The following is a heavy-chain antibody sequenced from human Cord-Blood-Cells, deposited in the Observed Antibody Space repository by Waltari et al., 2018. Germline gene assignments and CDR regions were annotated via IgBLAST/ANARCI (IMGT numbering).Heavy chain of an antibody. V-gene: IGHV1-3*01. CDR2: INAGNGNT. J-gene: IGHJ2*01. CDR3: AIHYCSGGSCYWYFDL. Sequence: QVQLVQSGAEVKKPGASVKVSCKASGYTFTSYAMHWVRQAPGQRLEWMGWINAGNGNTKYSQKFQGRVTITRDTSASTAYMELSSLRSEDTAVYYCAIHYCSGGSCYWYFDLWGRGTLVTVSS. D-gene: IGHD2-15*01. CDR1: GYTFTSYA.